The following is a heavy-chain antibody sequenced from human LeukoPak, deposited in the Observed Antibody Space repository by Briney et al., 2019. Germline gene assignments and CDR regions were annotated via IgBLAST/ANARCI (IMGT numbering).Heavy chain of an antibody. J-gene: IGHJ4*02. D-gene: IGHD3-3*01. CDR2: IYYSGST. CDR1: GGSISSGGYY. Sequence: PSQTLSLTCTVSGGSISSGGYYWSWIRQHPGKGLEWIGYIYYSGSTYYNPSLKSRVTISVDTSKNQFSLKLSSVTVADTAAYYCARDVGYYYYFDYWGQGTLVTVSS. V-gene: IGHV4-31*03. CDR3: ARDVGYYYYFDY.